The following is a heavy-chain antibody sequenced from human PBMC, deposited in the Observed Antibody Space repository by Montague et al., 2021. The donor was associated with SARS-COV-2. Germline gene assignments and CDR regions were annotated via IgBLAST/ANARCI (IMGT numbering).Heavy chain of an antibody. CDR1: GFIFSSYE. Sequence: SLKLSCAASGFIFSSYELNWVRQAPGKGLEWISYISSSGGGSTKHYTXXVKGRFTISRDNAKNSLYLQMNSLRVEDTAIYYCASGRDWDDWCGMDVWGQGTTVTVSS. D-gene: IGHD2-21*02. CDR2: ISSSGGGSTK. V-gene: IGHV3-48*03. CDR3: ASGRDWDDWCGMDV. J-gene: IGHJ6*02.